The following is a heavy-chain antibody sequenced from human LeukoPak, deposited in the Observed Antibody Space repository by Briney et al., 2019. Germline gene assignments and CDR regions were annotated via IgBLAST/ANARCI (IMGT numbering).Heavy chain of an antibody. Sequence: GASLKISSKGSGYSFTSYWIGWVRQMPGKGLEWMGIIYPGDSDTRYSPSFHGQVTISADTSISTAYLQWSRLKASATAMYYGARLRTPTYYYDSSGYYYFDNSGQGTLVTVSS. V-gene: IGHV5-51*01. J-gene: IGHJ4*02. CDR3: ARLRTPTYYYDSSGYYYFDN. CDR2: IYPGDSDT. D-gene: IGHD3-22*01. CDR1: GYSFTSYW.